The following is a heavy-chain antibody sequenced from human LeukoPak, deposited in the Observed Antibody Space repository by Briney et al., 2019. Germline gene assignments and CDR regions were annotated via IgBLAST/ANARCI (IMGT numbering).Heavy chain of an antibody. Sequence: PSETLSLTCAVYGGSFSGYYWSWIRQPPGKGLEWIGEINHSGSTNYNPSLKSRVTISVDTSKNQFSLKLSPVTAADTAVYYCARRGYSSSWYPHYYYYYYTDVWGKGTTVTISS. CDR3: ARRGYSSSWYPHYYYYYYTDV. J-gene: IGHJ6*03. V-gene: IGHV4-34*01. D-gene: IGHD6-13*01. CDR2: INHSGST. CDR1: GGSFSGYY.